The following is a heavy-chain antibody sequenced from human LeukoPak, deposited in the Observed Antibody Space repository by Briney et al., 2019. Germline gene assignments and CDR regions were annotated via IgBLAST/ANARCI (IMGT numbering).Heavy chain of an antibody. CDR2: ISGSGGTT. V-gene: IGHV3-23*01. J-gene: IGHJ4*02. CDR3: ARVPTFPSGYPAYYFDY. D-gene: IGHD3-22*01. Sequence: GGSLRLSCAASRFTFSTYALSWVRQAPGKGLEWVSVISGSGGTTYYADSVKGRFTISRDNAKNSLYLQMNSLRAEDTALYYWARVPTFPSGYPAYYFDYWGEGALVTVSP. CDR1: RFTFSTYA.